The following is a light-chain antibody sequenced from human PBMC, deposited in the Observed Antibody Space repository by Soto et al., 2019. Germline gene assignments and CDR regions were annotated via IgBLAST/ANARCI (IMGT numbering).Light chain of an antibody. J-gene: IGKJ1*01. CDR1: QSVSSSY. CDR3: QQYGTSFWT. V-gene: IGKV3-20*01. CDR2: AAS. Sequence: EIVLTQSPGTLSLSPGERATLSCRTSQSVSSSYLAWYQQKPGQAPRLLIYAASTRATGIPDRFSGSGSGTDFTLTISSLEPEDFAVYYCQQYGTSFWTFGQGTKVEIK.